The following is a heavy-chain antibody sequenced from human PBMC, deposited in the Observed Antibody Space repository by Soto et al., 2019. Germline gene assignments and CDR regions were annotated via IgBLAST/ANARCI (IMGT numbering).Heavy chain of an antibody. Sequence: SETLSLTCAVYGGSFSGYYWSWIRQPPGKGLEWIGEINHSGSTNYNPSLKSRVTISVDTSKNQFSLKLSSVTAADTAVYYCARGRIAARMWYYYYGMDVWGQGTTVTVSS. CDR3: ARGRIAARMWYYYYGMDV. CDR2: INHSGST. D-gene: IGHD6-6*01. J-gene: IGHJ6*02. CDR1: GGSFSGYY. V-gene: IGHV4-34*01.